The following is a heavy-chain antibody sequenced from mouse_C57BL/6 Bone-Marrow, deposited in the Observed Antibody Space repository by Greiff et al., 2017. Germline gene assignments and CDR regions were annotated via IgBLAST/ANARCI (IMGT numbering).Heavy chain of an antibody. J-gene: IGHJ3*01. CDR1: GYAFSSSW. V-gene: IGHV1-82*01. CDR2: IYPGDGDT. Sequence: QVQLKESGPELVKPGASVKISCKASGYAFSSSWMNWVKQRPGKGLEWIGRIYPGDGDTNYNGKFKGKATLTVDTSSSTAYMQLSSLTSEDSAVYYCARGGLRLVAYWGQGTLVTVSA. CDR3: ARGGLRLVAY. D-gene: IGHD3-2*02.